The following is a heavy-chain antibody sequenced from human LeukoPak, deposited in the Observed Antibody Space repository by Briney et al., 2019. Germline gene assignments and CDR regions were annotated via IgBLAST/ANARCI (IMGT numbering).Heavy chain of an antibody. D-gene: IGHD3-10*01. CDR3: ARPNLTSGTYYIDY. V-gene: IGHV5-51*01. CDR2: VFPGDSDP. CDR1: GYRFINYW. J-gene: IGHJ4*02. Sequence: GESLKISCKGSGYRFINYWIGWVRPMPGKGLEWMGIVFPGDSDPRYSPSFQGQVTISVDKSISTAYLQWSSLKASDTAMYYCARPNLTSGTYYIDYWGQGTLVTVSS.